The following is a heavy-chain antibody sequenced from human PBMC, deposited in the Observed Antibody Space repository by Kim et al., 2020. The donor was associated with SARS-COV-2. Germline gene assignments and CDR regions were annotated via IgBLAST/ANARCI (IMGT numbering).Heavy chain of an antibody. V-gene: IGHV3-23*01. D-gene: IGHD2-15*01. CDR3: VRLGIVVVVADPFDY. J-gene: IGHJ4*02. Sequence: GGSLRLSCAASGFTFSSYAMSWVRQAPGKGLEWVSAISGSDGSTYYADSVRGRFTISRDNSKNTLYLQMNSLRAEDTAVYYCVRLGIVVVVADPFDYWGQGTLVTVSS. CDR2: ISGSDGST. CDR1: GFTFSSYA.